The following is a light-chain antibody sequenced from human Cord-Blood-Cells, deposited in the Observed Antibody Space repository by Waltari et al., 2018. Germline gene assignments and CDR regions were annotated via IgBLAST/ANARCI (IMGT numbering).Light chain of an antibody. CDR3: CSYAGSSTLV. Sequence: SALTQPASVSGSPGQSITISCTGTSRDVGSYNLFSWYHQHPGKAPKLMIYEGSKRPSGVSNRFSGSKSGNTASLTISGLQAEDEADYYCCSYAGSSTLVFGGGTKLTV. V-gene: IGLV2-23*01. CDR2: EGS. J-gene: IGLJ2*01. CDR1: SRDVGSYNL.